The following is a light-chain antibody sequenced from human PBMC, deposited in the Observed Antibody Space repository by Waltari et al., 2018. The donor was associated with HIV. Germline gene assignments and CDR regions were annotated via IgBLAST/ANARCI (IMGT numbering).Light chain of an antibody. CDR2: EGS. CDR1: TSDVVSYNL. CDR3: CSYAGSSLYV. Sequence: QSALTPPASVSGSPGQSITISCTGTTSDVVSYNLVSWYQQHPGKAPKLMIYEGSKRPSGVSNRFSGSKSGNTASLTISGLQAEDEADYYCCSYAGSSLYVFGTGTKVTVL. V-gene: IGLV2-23*01. J-gene: IGLJ1*01.